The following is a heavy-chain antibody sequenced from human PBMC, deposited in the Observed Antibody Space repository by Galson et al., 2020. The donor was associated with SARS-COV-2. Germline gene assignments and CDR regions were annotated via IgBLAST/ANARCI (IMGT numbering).Heavy chain of an antibody. V-gene: IGHV3-7*03. CDR3: ARDSITIFGVVINYYYYGMDV. CDR1: GFTFSSYW. CDR2: IKQDGSEI. D-gene: IGHD3-3*01. J-gene: IGHJ6*02. Sequence: GESLKISCAASGFTFSSYWMSWVRQSPGKGLEWVANIKQDGSEIYYVDSVKGRFTISRDNAKNSLYLQMNSLRAEDTAVYYCARDSITIFGVVINYYYYGMDVWGQGTTVTVSS.